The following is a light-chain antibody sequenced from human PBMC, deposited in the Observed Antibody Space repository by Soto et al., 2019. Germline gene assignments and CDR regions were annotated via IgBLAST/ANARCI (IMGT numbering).Light chain of an antibody. CDR3: QSYDSSLSGSV. CDR2: GNS. V-gene: IGLV1-40*01. CDR1: SSNIGAGYD. Sequence: QSALTQPPSVSGAPGQRVTISCTGSSSNIGAGYDVHWYQQLPGTAPKLLIYGNSNRPSGVPDRFPGSKSGTSASLAITGLQAEDEADYYCQSYDSSLSGSVFGGGTKVTVL. J-gene: IGLJ3*02.